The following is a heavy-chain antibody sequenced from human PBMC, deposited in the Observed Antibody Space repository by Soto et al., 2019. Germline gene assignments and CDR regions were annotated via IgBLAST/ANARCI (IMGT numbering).Heavy chain of an antibody. CDR2: ISRTSSHI. Sequence: EVQLVESGGGLVKPGGSLRLSCVASEFSFSTYNMNWVRQAPGEGLQWVSFISRTSSHIHYADSVQGRFTISRDNAKNSLYLEMNSLRAEDTAVYYCARDQAADGYYGMDVWGQGTPVTVSS. D-gene: IGHD6-13*01. CDR1: EFSFSTYN. V-gene: IGHV3-21*01. J-gene: IGHJ6*02. CDR3: ARDQAADGYYGMDV.